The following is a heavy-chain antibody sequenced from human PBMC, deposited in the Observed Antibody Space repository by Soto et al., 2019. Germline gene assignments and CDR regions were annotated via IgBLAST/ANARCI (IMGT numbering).Heavy chain of an antibody. J-gene: IGHJ4*02. V-gene: IGHV4-30-2*01. Sequence: SATLSLTCAVSGASVSSGFYSWSWIRQPPGKGLEWIGNIYHSGSTHYNPSLKSRVTISLDGSKTQISLNLSSVTAADTAVYYCARVFSNFWYYFDHWGQG. CDR2: IYHSGST. D-gene: IGHD6-13*01. CDR1: GASVSSGFYS. CDR3: ARVFSNFWYYFDH.